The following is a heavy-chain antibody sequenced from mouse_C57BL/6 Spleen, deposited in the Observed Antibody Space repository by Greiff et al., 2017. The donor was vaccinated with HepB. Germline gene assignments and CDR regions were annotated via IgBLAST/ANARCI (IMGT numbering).Heavy chain of an antibody. CDR1: GYTFTSYW. D-gene: IGHD2-3*01. Sequence: QVQLKQPGAELVKPGASVKVSCKASGYTFTSYWMHWVKQRPGQGLEWIGRIHPSDSDTNYNQKFKGKATLTVDKSSSTAYMQLSSLTSEDSAVYYCAIWADDGYLAWFAYWGQGTLVTVSA. CDR2: IHPSDSDT. V-gene: IGHV1-74*01. J-gene: IGHJ3*01. CDR3: AIWADDGYLAWFAY.